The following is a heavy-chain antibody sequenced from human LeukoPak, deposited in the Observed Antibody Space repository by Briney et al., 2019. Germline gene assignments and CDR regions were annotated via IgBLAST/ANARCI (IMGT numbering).Heavy chain of an antibody. CDR3: AREDSSPTGYYYYGMDV. CDR1: GFTFSDYY. V-gene: IGHV3-11*01. J-gene: IGHJ6*02. Sequence: GGSLRLSCAASGFTFSDYYMSWIRQAPGKGLEWVSYISSSGSSIYYADSVKGRFTISRDNAKNSLYLQMNSLRAEDTAVYYCAREDSSPTGYYYYGMDVWGQGTTVTVSS. D-gene: IGHD6-13*01. CDR2: ISSSGSSI.